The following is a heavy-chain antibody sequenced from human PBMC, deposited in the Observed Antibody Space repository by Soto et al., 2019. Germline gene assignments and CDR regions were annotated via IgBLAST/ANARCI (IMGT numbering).Heavy chain of an antibody. Sequence: GGSLRLSCAASGFTFSSYAMHWVRQAPGKGLEWVAVISYDGSNKYYADSVKGRFTISRDNSKNTLYLQMNSLRAEDTAVYYCERGITYYYDSSGYYYGYFDYWGQGTLVTDSS. CDR1: GFTFSSYA. D-gene: IGHD3-22*01. J-gene: IGHJ4*02. CDR3: ERGITYYYDSSGYYYGYFDY. CDR2: ISYDGSNK. V-gene: IGHV3-30-3*01.